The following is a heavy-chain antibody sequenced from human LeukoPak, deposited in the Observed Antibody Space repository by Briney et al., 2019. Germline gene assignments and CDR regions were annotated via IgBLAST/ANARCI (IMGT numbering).Heavy chain of an antibody. Sequence: SLRPSCVAAGFSFSNFAMSWDRQVPGNLLEWVSSISGSESTTHYADFVKGRFTISRDNSKNALFLQITDLRVEDAALYRCAKDQPPGGYTYGLGDSWGQGTLVTVSS. D-gene: IGHD2-8*01. CDR1: GFSFSNFA. CDR3: AKDQPPGGYTYGLGDS. V-gene: IGHV3-23*01. J-gene: IGHJ4*02. CDR2: ISGSESTT.